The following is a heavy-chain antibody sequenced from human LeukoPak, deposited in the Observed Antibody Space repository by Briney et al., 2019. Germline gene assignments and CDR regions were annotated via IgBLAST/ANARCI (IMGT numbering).Heavy chain of an antibody. Sequence: ASVKVSCKASGYTFTGYYMHWVRQAPGQGLEWMGWINPNSGGTNYAQKFQGRVTMTRDTSMSTAYMELSSLRSDDTAVYYCARYTSTGGYFWGQGTLVTVSS. J-gene: IGHJ4*02. CDR2: INPNSGGT. D-gene: IGHD2-8*02. V-gene: IGHV1-2*02. CDR1: GYTFTGYY. CDR3: ARYTSTGGYF.